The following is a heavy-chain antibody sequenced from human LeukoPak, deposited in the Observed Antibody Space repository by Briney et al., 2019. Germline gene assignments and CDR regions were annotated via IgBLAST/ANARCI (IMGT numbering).Heavy chain of an antibody. V-gene: IGHV3-21*01. Sequence: GGSLRLSCAASGFTFSSYSMNWVPQAPGKGLEWVSSISSSSSYIYYADSVKGRFTISRDNAKNSLYLQMNSLRAEDTAVYYCARDLSPYYDILTGYSLHWGQGTLVTVSS. J-gene: IGHJ4*02. CDR2: ISSSSSYI. CDR1: GFTFSSYS. CDR3: ARDLSPYYDILTGYSLH. D-gene: IGHD3-9*01.